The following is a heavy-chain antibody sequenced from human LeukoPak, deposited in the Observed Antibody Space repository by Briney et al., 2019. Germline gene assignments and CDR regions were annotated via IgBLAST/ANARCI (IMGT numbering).Heavy chain of an antibody. V-gene: IGHV3-7*03. CDR1: GFTFISYW. Sequence: GGSLIFFCAASGFTFISYWLSWVRQDPGKGLEGVANLKHDGSGNYYVDSVKGRFTVSRDNAKNSLYLQMNSLRAEDTAVYYCAIRCSGGSCYPRAEYFQHWGQGTLVTVSS. D-gene: IGHD2-15*01. J-gene: IGHJ1*01. CDR2: LKHDGSGN. CDR3: AIRCSGGSCYPRAEYFQH.